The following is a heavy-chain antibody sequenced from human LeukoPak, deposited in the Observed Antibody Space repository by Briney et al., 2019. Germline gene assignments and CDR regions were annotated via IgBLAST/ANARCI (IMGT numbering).Heavy chain of an antibody. D-gene: IGHD2-21*01. CDR1: GGSISSYY. V-gene: IGHV4-59*08. Sequence: SETLSLTCTVSGGSISSYYWSWIRQPPGKGLEWIGYIFYAGDSNHNPSFKSRVSISLDTSKDQISLKLSSVTAADTAVYYCARHRFASPLDSWGQGTLVTVSS. CDR3: ARHRFASPLDS. J-gene: IGHJ4*02. CDR2: IFYAGDS.